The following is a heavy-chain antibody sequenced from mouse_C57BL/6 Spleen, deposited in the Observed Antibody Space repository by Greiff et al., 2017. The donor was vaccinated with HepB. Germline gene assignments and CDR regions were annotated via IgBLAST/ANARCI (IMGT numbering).Heavy chain of an antibody. CDR1: GYTFTSYW. V-gene: IGHV1-64*01. CDR3: AREDWDFYAMDY. J-gene: IGHJ4*01. Sequence: QVQLQQPGAELVKPGASVKLSCKASGYTFTSYWMHWVKQRPGQGLEWIGMIHPNSGSTNYNEKFKSKATLTVDKSSSTAYMQLSGLTSEDSAVYYCAREDWDFYAMDYRGQGTSVTVSS. CDR2: IHPNSGST. D-gene: IGHD4-1*01.